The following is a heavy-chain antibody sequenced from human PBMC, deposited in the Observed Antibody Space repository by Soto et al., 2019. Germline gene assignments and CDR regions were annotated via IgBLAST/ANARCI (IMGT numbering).Heavy chain of an antibody. V-gene: IGHV2-5*02. Sequence: QITLKESGPTLVIPTQTLMLTCTFSGFSLSTSGMDVAWIRQPPGKALEWLALIYWDDDKRYSPSLESRLTITKDTSKNQVVLAMTNMDPVDTATYYSAHRGVAGTDDYWGRGILVTVSS. CDR1: GFSLSTSGMD. CDR3: AHRGVAGTDDY. CDR2: IYWDDDK. D-gene: IGHD6-19*01. J-gene: IGHJ4*02.